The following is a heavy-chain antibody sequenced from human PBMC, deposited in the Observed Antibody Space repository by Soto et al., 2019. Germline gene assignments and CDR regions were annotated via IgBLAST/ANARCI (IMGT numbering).Heavy chain of an antibody. V-gene: IGHV3-30*18. CDR1: GFTFSTYG. Sequence: QVQLVESGGGVVQPGKSLRLSCAASGFTFSTYGMHWVRQAPGKGLEWVAVISYDGSNKYYADSVKGRFTISIANSKNTLYLQMNSLRTEDTAMYYCAKDRLGSGWYFVYVDWFDSWGQGTLVTVSS. J-gene: IGHJ5*01. D-gene: IGHD6-19*01. CDR2: ISYDGSNK. CDR3: AKDRLGSGWYFVYVDWFDS.